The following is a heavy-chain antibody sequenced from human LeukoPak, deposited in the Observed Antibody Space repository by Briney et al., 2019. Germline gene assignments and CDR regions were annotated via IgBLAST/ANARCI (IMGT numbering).Heavy chain of an antibody. J-gene: IGHJ4*02. CDR1: GGSISSGDYY. CDR3: ARSGSYLGYYFDY. CDR2: IYYSGST. Sequence: SETLSLTCTVSGGSISSGDYYWSWIRQPPGKGLEWIGYIYYSGSTYYNPSLKSRVTISVDTSKNQFSLKLSSVTAADSAVYYCARSGSYLGYYFDYWGQGTLVTVSS. D-gene: IGHD1-26*01. V-gene: IGHV4-30-4*01.